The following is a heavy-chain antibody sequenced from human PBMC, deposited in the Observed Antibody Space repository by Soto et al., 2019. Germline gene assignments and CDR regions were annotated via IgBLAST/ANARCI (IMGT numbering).Heavy chain of an antibody. CDR2: ISAYNGNT. J-gene: IGHJ6*02. D-gene: IGHD6-6*01. CDR3: ARKGYSSSSSGLGYYYYGMDV. CDR1: GYTFTSYD. Sequence: GASVKVTCKASGYTFTSYDISWVRQAPGQGLEWMGWISAYNGNTNYAQKLQGRVTMTTDTSTSTAYMELRSLRSDDTAVYYCARKGYSSSSSGLGYYYYGMDVWGQGTTVTVSS. V-gene: IGHV1-18*04.